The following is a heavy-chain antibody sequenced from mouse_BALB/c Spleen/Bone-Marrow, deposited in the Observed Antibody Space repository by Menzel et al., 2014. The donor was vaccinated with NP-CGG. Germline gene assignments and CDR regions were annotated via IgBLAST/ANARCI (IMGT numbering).Heavy chain of an antibody. CDR1: GYTFTSYW. V-gene: IGHV1-7*01. J-gene: IGHJ4*01. Sequence: VQLQQSGAELAKPGASVKMSCKAFGYTFTSYWMHWVKQRPGQGLEWIGYINPSTGYTEYNQKFKDKATLTADKSSSTAYMQLSSLTSEDSAVYYCARRGYAMDYWGQGTSVTVSS. CDR2: INPSTGYT. CDR3: ARRGYAMDY.